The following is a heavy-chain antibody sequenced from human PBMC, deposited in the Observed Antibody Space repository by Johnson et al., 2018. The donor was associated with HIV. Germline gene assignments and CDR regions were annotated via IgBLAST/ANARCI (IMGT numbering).Heavy chain of an antibody. CDR1: GFTFDDYA. Sequence: VQLVESGGGVVQPGRSLRLSCAASGFTFDDYAMYWVRQAPGKGLEWVSVIYSAGSTYYADSVKGRFTISRDNSKNTLYLQMNSLRGEDTAVYYCARECEPAGLAFDIWGQGTMVTVSS. CDR3: ARECEPAGLAFDI. D-gene: IGHD1-14*01. J-gene: IGHJ3*02. CDR2: IYSAGST. V-gene: IGHV3-66*02.